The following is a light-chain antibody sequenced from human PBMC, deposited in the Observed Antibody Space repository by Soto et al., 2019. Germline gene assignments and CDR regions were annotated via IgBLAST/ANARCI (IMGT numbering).Light chain of an antibody. J-gene: IGKJ4*01. V-gene: IGKV1-9*01. Sequence: DIQLTQSPSFLSASVGDRVAITCRASQGISSYLAWYQKNPGTAPKLLIHSASTLQSGVPSRFSGSGSGTEFTLTISSLQPEDFAIYYCQQLNSYPLTFGGGTKVEIK. CDR2: SAS. CDR1: QGISSY. CDR3: QQLNSYPLT.